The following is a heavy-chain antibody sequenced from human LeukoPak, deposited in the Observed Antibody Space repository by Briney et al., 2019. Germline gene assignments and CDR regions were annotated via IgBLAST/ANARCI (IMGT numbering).Heavy chain of an antibody. CDR1: GFSFSSYG. J-gene: IGHJ4*02. Sequence: GGSLRLSCAASGFSFSSYGMNWVRQAPGKGLEWVSYISYSTTTIYYADSVKGRFTISRDNVENSLYLQMNSLRAEDTAVYYCAKGFRGKYCSSTSCYHPPVDYWGQGTLVTVSS. D-gene: IGHD2-2*01. V-gene: IGHV3-48*01. CDR3: AKGFRGKYCSSTSCYHPPVDY. CDR2: ISYSTTTI.